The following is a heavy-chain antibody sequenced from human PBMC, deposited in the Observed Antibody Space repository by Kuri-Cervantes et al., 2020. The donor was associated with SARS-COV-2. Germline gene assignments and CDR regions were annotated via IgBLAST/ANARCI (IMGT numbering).Heavy chain of an antibody. CDR1: GFTFGSYA. Sequence: GESLKISCAASGFTFGSYAMHWVRQAPGKGLEWVAVISYDGSNKYYADSVKGRFTISRDNSKNTLYLQMNSLRAEDTAVYYCARDGLYSYGLHYWGQGTLVTVSS. D-gene: IGHD5-18*01. V-gene: IGHV3-30*04. CDR2: ISYDGSNK. CDR3: ARDGLYSYGLHY. J-gene: IGHJ4*02.